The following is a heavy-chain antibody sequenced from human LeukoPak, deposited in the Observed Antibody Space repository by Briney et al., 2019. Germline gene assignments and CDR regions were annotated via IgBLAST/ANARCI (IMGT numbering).Heavy chain of an antibody. V-gene: IGHV3-30*18. Sequence: GRSLRLSCAAPGFTFSSYGMHWVRQAPGKGLEWVAVISYDGSNKYYADSVKGRFTISRDNSKNTLYLQMNSLRAEDTAVYYSAKVISGWSEKDYWGQGTLVTVSS. J-gene: IGHJ4*02. D-gene: IGHD6-19*01. CDR3: AKVISGWSEKDY. CDR2: ISYDGSNK. CDR1: GFTFSSYG.